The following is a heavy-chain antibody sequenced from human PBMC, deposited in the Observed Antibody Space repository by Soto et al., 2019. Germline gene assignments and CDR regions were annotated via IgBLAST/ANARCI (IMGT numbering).Heavy chain of an antibody. J-gene: IGHJ5*02. CDR3: TRGGIVVLDWFDP. Sequence: ESGGGLVQPGGSLKLSCAASGFTFSGSAMHWVRQASGKGLEWVGRIRSKANSYATAYAASVKGRFTISRDDSKNTAYLQMNSLKTEDTAVYYCTRGGIVVLDWFDPWCQGTLVTVSS. CDR1: GFTFSGSA. D-gene: IGHD2-15*01. V-gene: IGHV3-73*01. CDR2: IRSKANSYAT.